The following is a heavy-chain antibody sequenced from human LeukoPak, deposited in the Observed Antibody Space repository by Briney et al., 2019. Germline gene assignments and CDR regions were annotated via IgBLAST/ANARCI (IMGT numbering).Heavy chain of an antibody. CDR1: GYTFPGYY. J-gene: IGHJ4*02. CDR2: INPNSGGT. Sequence: HWASVKVSCKPSGYTFPGYYMHWVGQAPAQGREGMGWINPNSGGTNYAQKFQGRVTMTRDTSITTAYMELSRLRSDDTAVYYCSRGGYQLPYDYWGQGTLVTVSS. CDR3: SRGGYQLPYDY. D-gene: IGHD2-2*01. V-gene: IGHV1-2*02.